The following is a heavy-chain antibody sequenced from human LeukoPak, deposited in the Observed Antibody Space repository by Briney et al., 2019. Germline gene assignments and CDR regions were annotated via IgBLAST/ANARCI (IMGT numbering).Heavy chain of an antibody. D-gene: IGHD6-6*01. V-gene: IGHV4-34*01. Sequence: SETLSLTCVVYGGXFSGYYWSWIRQPPGKGLEWIGGINHSGSTNYNPSLKSRVTISVDTSKNKFSLKLSSMTAADTAVYYGARGIAAHGGYYYYYYYMEVWGKGTTVTVSS. CDR2: INHSGST. CDR1: GGXFSGYY. CDR3: ARGIAAHGGYYYYYYYMEV. J-gene: IGHJ6*03.